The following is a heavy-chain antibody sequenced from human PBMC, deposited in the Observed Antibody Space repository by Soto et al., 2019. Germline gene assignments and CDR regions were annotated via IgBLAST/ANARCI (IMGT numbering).Heavy chain of an antibody. J-gene: IGHJ3*02. V-gene: IGHV3-9*01. CDR1: GFTFSSYA. CDR3: AKGFRGIAVAGDAFDI. Sequence: GGSLRLSCAASGFTFSSYAMSWFRQAPGKGLEWVSGISWNSGSIGYADSVKGRFTISRDNAKNSLYLQMNSLRAEDTALYYCAKGFRGIAVAGDAFDIWGQGTMVTVSS. D-gene: IGHD6-19*01. CDR2: ISWNSGSI.